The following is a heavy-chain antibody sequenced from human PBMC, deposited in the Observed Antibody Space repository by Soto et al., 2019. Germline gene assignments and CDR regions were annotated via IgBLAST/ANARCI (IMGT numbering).Heavy chain of an antibody. J-gene: IGHJ4*02. V-gene: IGHV4-34*01. D-gene: IGHD6-13*01. CDR3: ARWSSSWSGFDY. Sequence: QVQLQQWGAGLLKPSETLSLTCAVYGGSFSGYYWSWIRQPPGKGLEWIGEINHSGSTNYNPSLKSRVTISVDTSKNQFSLKLSSVTAADTAVYYCARWSSSWSGFDYWGQGTLVTVSS. CDR1: GGSFSGYY. CDR2: INHSGST.